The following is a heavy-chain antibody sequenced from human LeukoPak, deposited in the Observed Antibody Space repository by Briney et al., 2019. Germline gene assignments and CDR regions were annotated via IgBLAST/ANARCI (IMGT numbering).Heavy chain of an antibody. J-gene: IGHJ5*02. V-gene: IGHV4-39*07. CDR3: ASTNPRRVRRGYDP. CDR1: GGSISSSSYY. D-gene: IGHD3-22*01. CDR2: IYYSGST. Sequence: SETLSLTCTVSGGSISSSSYYWGWIRQPPGKGLEWIGSIYYSGSTYYNPSLKSRVTISVDTSKNQFSLKLSSVTAADTAVYYCASTNPRRVRRGYDPWGQGTLVTVSS.